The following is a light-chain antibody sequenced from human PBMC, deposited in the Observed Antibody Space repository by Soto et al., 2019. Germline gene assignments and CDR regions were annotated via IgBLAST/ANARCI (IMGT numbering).Light chain of an antibody. J-gene: IGKJ4*01. CDR1: QSVSSNY. Sequence: EIVLTQSPGTLSLSPGERATLTCRASQSVSSNYITWYQQKPGQAPRLIVYDASSRATGIPDRFSGSGSATDFTLTISRLEPEDFAVYYCQQYGTSPPLTFGGGTKVDIK. CDR2: DAS. V-gene: IGKV3-20*01. CDR3: QQYGTSPPLT.